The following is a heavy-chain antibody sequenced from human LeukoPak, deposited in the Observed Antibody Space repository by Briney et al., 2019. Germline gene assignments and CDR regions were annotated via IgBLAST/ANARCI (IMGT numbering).Heavy chain of an antibody. CDR2: TRNKANSYTT. Sequence: GGSLRLSCAASGFTFSDHYMDWVRQAPGKGLEWVGRTRNKANSYTTEYAASVKGRFTISRDDSKNSLYLQMNSLKTEDTAVYYCAMKHGHGEGFDIWGRGTTVIVSS. V-gene: IGHV3-72*01. D-gene: IGHD3-10*01. J-gene: IGHJ3*02. CDR1: GFTFSDHY. CDR3: AMKHGHGEGFDI.